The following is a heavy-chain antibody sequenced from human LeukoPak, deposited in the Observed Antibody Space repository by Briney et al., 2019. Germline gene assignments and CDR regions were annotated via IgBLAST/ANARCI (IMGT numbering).Heavy chain of an antibody. Sequence: GGSLRLSCTASGIAVTGNYMSWVRQPPGKGLEWVAFISINTDTFYADSVRGRFTISRDSSKNTLFLQMNSLRDEDSAVYYCAIAQSWDELFDSWGQGTLVTVSS. CDR2: ISINTDT. CDR3: AIAQSWDELFDS. D-gene: IGHD1-1*01. J-gene: IGHJ4*02. CDR1: GIAVTGNY. V-gene: IGHV3-53*01.